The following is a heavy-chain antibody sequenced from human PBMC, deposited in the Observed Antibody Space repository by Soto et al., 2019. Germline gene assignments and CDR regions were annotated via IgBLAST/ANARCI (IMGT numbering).Heavy chain of an antibody. CDR2: IYSSGRT. CDR1: GGSVNTYY. D-gene: IGHD6-13*01. Sequence: PSETLSLTCTVSGGSVNTYYWSWIRQPPGKGLEWIGYIYSSGRTSYNPSLQGRVTMTTDTSTSTAYMELRSLRSDDTAVYYCAREWQQLATRIYYYGMDVWGQGTTVTVSS. CDR3: AREWQQLATRIYYYGMDV. J-gene: IGHJ6*02. V-gene: IGHV4-59*02.